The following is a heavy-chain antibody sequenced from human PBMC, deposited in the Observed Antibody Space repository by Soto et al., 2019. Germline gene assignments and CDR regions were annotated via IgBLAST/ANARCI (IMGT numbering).Heavy chain of an antibody. CDR2: INPSGGST. D-gene: IGHD3-22*01. V-gene: IGHV1-46*01. CDR1: GYTFTSYY. Sequence: ASVKVSCKASGYTFTSYYMHWVRQAPGQGLEWMGIINPSGGSTSYAQKFQGRVTMTRDTSTSTVYMELSSLRSEDTAVYYCARTRYYYDSSGPWAFDIWGQGTMVTVSS. J-gene: IGHJ3*02. CDR3: ARTRYYYDSSGPWAFDI.